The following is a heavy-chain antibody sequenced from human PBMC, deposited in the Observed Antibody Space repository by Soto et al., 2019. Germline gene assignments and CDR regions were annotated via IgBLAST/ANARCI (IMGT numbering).Heavy chain of an antibody. J-gene: IGHJ6*02. Sequence: SETLSLTCAVSGGSISSSNWWSWVRQPPGKGLEWIGEIYHSGSTNYNPSLKSRVTISVDKSKNQFSLKLSSVTAADTAVYYCARESGSYFGTDYYYYYGMDVWGQGTTVTVSS. CDR3: ARESGSYFGTDYYYYYGMDV. CDR2: IYHSGST. V-gene: IGHV4-4*02. CDR1: GGSISSSNW. D-gene: IGHD1-26*01.